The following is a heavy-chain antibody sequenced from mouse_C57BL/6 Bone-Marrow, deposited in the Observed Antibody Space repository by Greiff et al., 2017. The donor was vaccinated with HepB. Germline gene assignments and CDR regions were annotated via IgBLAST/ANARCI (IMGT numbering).Heavy chain of an antibody. Sequence: QVQLQQPGAELVKPGASVKLSCKASGYTFTSYWMHWVKQRPGQGLEWIGMIHPNSGSTNYNEKFKSKATLTVDKSSSTAYMRLRSLTSEDSAVYYCARSLITAVVAFDYWGQGTTLTVSS. CDR1: GYTFTSYW. J-gene: IGHJ2*01. D-gene: IGHD1-1*01. V-gene: IGHV1-64*01. CDR3: ARSLITAVVAFDY. CDR2: IHPNSGST.